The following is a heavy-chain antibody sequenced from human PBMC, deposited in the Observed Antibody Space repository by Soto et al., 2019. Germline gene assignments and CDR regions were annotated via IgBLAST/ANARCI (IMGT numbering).Heavy chain of an antibody. D-gene: IGHD3-22*01. CDR2: INHSGST. CDR1: GESVSGYY. Sequence: SETLSLTCAVYGESVSGYYWSWIRQPPGKGLEWIGEINHSGSTNYNPSLKSRVTISVDTSKNQFSLKLSSVTAADTAVYYCARAVTMIVVVNLGAFDIWGQGTMVTVS. J-gene: IGHJ3*02. V-gene: IGHV4-34*01. CDR3: ARAVTMIVVVNLGAFDI.